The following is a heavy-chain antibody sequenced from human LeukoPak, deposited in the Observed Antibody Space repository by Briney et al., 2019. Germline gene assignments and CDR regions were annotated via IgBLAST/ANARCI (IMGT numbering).Heavy chain of an antibody. CDR1: GYTFTSYD. Sequence: ASVKVSCKASGYTFTSYDINWVRQAPGQGLEWMGWMNPNSGNTGYAQKFQGRVTMTRNTSISTAYMELSSLRSEDTAVYYCARGPTWIQLWLDYWGQGTLVTVSS. V-gene: IGHV1-8*01. D-gene: IGHD5-18*01. CDR2: MNPNSGNT. J-gene: IGHJ4*02. CDR3: ARGPTWIQLWLDY.